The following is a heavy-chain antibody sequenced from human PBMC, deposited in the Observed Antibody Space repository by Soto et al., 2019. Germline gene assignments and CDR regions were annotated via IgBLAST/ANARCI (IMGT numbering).Heavy chain of an antibody. CDR2: IWYDGSNK. Sequence: QVQLVESGGGVVQPGRSLRLSCAASGFTFSSYGMHWVRQALGKGLEWVAVIWYDGSNKYYADSVKGRFTISRDNSKNTLYLQMNSLRAEDTAVYYCAREQDPSYISSWYYYYYGMDVWGQGTTVTVSS. CDR1: GFTFSSYG. D-gene: IGHD6-13*01. CDR3: AREQDPSYISSWYYYYYGMDV. V-gene: IGHV3-33*01. J-gene: IGHJ6*02.